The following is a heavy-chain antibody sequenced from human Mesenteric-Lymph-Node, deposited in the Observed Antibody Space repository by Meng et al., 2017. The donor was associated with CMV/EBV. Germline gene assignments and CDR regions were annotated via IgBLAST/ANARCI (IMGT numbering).Heavy chain of an antibody. CDR3: ARDYAPRGRWGSKPYYYGLNV. CDR1: GFIFSLYD. J-gene: IGHJ6*02. CDR2: LSHDTSNE. D-gene: IGHD3-16*01. V-gene: IGHV3-30*03. Sequence: GESLKISCAASGFIFSLYDMHWVRQAPGKGLEWVALLSHDTSNEYYADSVKGQFTISRDNSKNTLYLQMNGLRPEDTAVYYCARDYAPRGRWGSKPYYYGLNVWGRGTTVTVSS.